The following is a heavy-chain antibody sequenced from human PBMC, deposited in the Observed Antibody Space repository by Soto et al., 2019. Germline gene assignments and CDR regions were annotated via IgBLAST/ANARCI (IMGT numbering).Heavy chain of an antibody. CDR3: TRPFDCSGGSCYSGWYYYYGMDV. V-gene: IGHV4-30-2*01. D-gene: IGHD2-15*01. CDR2: IYHSGST. J-gene: IGHJ6*02. Sequence: SETLSLTCAVFGGSISSGGYSWSWIRQPPGKGLEWIGYIYHSGSTYYNPSLKSRVTISVDWSKNQFSLKLTSVTAADTAMYYCTRPFDCSGGSCYSGWYYYYGMDVWGQGTTVTVSS. CDR1: GGSISSGGYS.